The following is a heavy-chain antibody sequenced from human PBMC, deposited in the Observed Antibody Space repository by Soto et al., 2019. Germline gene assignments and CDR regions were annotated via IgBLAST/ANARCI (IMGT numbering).Heavy chain of an antibody. Sequence: ASVKVSCKASGYAFSNNDISLVRQGTGQGLEWMGWMNPNSGNGGYAQKFQGRVTMTRDTSTSTAYMELSSLTSDDTAIYYCARMATSGTLNWFDSWGQGTMVTVSS. CDR2: MNPNSGNG. J-gene: IGHJ5*01. CDR1: GYAFSNND. CDR3: ARMATSGTLNWFDS. V-gene: IGHV1-8*01.